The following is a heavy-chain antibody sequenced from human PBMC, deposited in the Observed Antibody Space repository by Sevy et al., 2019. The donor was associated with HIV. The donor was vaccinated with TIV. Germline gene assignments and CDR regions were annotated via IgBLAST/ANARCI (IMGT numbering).Heavy chain of an antibody. Sequence: GESLKISCAASGFTFSSYWMSWVRQAPGKGLEWVANIKQDGSEKYYVDSVKGRFTISRDNAKNSQYLQMNSLRAEDTAVYYCARVSGAAGLHDAFDIWGQGTMVTVSS. CDR1: GFTFSSYW. V-gene: IGHV3-7*01. D-gene: IGHD3-10*01. J-gene: IGHJ3*02. CDR3: ARVSGAAGLHDAFDI. CDR2: IKQDGSEK.